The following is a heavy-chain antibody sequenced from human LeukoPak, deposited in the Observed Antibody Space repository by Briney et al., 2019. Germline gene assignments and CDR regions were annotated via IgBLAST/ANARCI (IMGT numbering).Heavy chain of an antibody. D-gene: IGHD3-22*01. Sequence: GGSLRLSCAASGFTFSDYYMSWIRQAPGKGLEWVSYISSSGSTIYYADSVKGRFTISRDNAKNSLHLQMNSLRAEDTAVYYCARDWNYYDSSGYGYWGQGTLVTVSS. J-gene: IGHJ4*02. CDR1: GFTFSDYY. CDR2: ISSSGSTI. CDR3: ARDWNYYDSSGYGY. V-gene: IGHV3-11*01.